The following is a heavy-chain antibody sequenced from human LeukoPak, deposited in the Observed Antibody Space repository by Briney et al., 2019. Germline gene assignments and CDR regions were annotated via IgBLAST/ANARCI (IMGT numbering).Heavy chain of an antibody. CDR3: ARVGAYSSGWPGGSAYYFDY. D-gene: IGHD6-19*01. V-gene: IGHV3-21*01. CDR1: GFTFSSYS. J-gene: IGHJ4*02. CDR2: ISSSSRYI. Sequence: GGSLRLSCAASGFTFSSYSMNWVRQAPGKGLEWVSSISSSSRYIYYADSVKGRFTISRDNAKNSLYLQMNSLRAEDTAVYYCARVGAYSSGWPGGSAYYFDYWGQGTLVTVSS.